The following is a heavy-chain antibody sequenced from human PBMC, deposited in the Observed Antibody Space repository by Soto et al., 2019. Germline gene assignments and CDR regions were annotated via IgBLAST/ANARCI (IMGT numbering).Heavy chain of an antibody. Sequence: PSETLSLTCTVSGGSIGSYYWSWIRQPPGKGLEWIGYIYYSGSTNYNPSLKSRVTISVDTSKNQFSLKLSSVTAADTAVYYCARSDCWVGPINYYYYYGMDVSGKGTTVTVSS. V-gene: IGHV4-59*01. CDR3: ARSDCWVGPINYYYYYGMDV. D-gene: IGHD2-15*01. CDR2: IYYSGST. CDR1: GGSIGSYY. J-gene: IGHJ6*04.